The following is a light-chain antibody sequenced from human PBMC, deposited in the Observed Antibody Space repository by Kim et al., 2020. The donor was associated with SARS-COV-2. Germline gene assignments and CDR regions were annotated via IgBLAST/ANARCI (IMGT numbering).Light chain of an antibody. CDR3: QQYGSSYS. J-gene: IGKJ2*03. Sequence: EIVLTQSPGTLSLSPGERATLSCRASQSVSSSYVAWYQQKPGQAPRLLIYGASSRATGIPDRFSGSGSGTDFTLTISRLEPEDFAVYYCQQYGSSYSFGQGTKLEI. CDR2: GAS. V-gene: IGKV3-20*01. CDR1: QSVSSSY.